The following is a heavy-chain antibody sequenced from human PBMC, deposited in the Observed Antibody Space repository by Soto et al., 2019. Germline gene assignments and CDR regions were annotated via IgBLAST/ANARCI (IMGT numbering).Heavy chain of an antibody. CDR1: GYSISAYS. Sequence: SETLSLTCTVSGYSISAYSWSWVRQPPGKGLEWIGNIHYNGNTKYNPSLKSRVTMSLDTSKNRFSLELSSVTAADTAVYYCARERRQAYYYGSDDHPNNWFDPWGQGTLVTVS. CDR3: ARERRQAYYYGSDDHPNNWFDP. CDR2: IHYNGNT. D-gene: IGHD3-10*01. J-gene: IGHJ5*02. V-gene: IGHV4-59*12.